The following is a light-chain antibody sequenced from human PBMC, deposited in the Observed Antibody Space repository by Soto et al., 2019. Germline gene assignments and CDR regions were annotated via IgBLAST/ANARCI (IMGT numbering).Light chain of an antibody. J-gene: IGLJ1*01. CDR2: DVS. V-gene: IGLV2-14*01. Sequence: QSALTQPASVSGSPGQSITISCTGTSSDIGRYNYVSWYQQYPGKAPKFMIYDVSNRPSGVSNRFSGSKSGNTASLTISGLQAEDEADYYCSSYINSTTYVFGTGTKVTVL. CDR1: SSDIGRYNY. CDR3: SSYINSTTYV.